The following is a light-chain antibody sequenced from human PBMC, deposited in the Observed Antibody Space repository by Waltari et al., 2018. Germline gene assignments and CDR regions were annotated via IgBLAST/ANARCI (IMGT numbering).Light chain of an antibody. Sequence: DIQMSQSPSSLSASVGDRVTITCRASQDIRRHLNWYQQKPGKAPKLLIYYENHLANGVPSSVSGSGSVPEFTLTINSLQPEDFATYFCQQGFSDPRTFGQGTKVEVK. CDR2: YEN. CDR1: QDIRRH. V-gene: IGKV1-39*01. J-gene: IGKJ1*01. CDR3: QQGFSDPRT.